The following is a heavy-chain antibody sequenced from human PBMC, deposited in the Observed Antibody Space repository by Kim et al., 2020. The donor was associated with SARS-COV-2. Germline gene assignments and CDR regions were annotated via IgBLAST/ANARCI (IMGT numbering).Heavy chain of an antibody. CDR2: INAGNGNT. J-gene: IGHJ3*02. CDR1: GYTFTSYA. CDR3: ARVDTLLWFGELQDAFDI. Sequence: ASVKVSCKASGYTFTSYAMHWVRQAPGQRLEWMGWINAGNGNTKYSQKFQGRVTITRDTSASTAYMELSSLRSEDTAVYYCARVDTLLWFGELQDAFDIWGQGTMVTVSS. D-gene: IGHD3-10*01. V-gene: IGHV1-3*01.